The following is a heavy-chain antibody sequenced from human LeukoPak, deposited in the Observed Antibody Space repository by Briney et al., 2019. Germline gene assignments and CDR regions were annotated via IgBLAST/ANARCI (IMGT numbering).Heavy chain of an antibody. CDR2: FDPEDGET. J-gene: IGHJ4*02. CDR1: GYTLTELS. V-gene: IGHV1-24*01. Sequence: ASVKVSCKVSGYTLTELSMHWVRQAPGKGLEWMGGFDPEDGETIYAQKFQGRVTMTEDTSTDTAYMELSSLRSEDTAVYYCATRVYCSGGSCYSKVFDYWGQGTLVAVSS. CDR3: ATRVYCSGGSCYSKVFDY. D-gene: IGHD2-15*01.